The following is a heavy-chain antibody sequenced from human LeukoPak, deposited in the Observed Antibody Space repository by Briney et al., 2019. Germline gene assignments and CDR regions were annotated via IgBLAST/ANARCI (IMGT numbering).Heavy chain of an antibody. CDR2: TRSDGNDK. Sequence: GGSLRLSCAASGFAFSDYGMHWVRQAPGKGLEWVAFTRSDGNDKYYADSVKGRFTISRDNSKNMVYLQMNGLRAEDTAVYYCVGDFDYWGQGTLVTVSS. CDR1: GFAFSDYG. J-gene: IGHJ4*02. V-gene: IGHV3-30*02. D-gene: IGHD3-16*01. CDR3: VGDFDY.